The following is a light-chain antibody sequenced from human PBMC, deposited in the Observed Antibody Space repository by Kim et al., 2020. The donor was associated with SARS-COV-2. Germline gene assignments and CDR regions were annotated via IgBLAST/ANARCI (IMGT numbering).Light chain of an antibody. V-gene: IGLV1-40*01. Sequence: QSVLTQPPSVSGAPGQRVTMSCTGSSSNIGAGFHVHWYQQLPGTAPKLLIYGNTNRPSGVPDRFSGSKSGTSASLAVTGLQAEDEAYYYCQSYDSSLSAWVFGGGTQLTVL. CDR3: QSYDSSLSAWV. CDR1: SSNIGAGFH. CDR2: GNT. J-gene: IGLJ3*02.